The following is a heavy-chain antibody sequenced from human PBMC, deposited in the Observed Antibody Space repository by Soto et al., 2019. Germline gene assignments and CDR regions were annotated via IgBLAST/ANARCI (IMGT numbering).Heavy chain of an antibody. J-gene: IGHJ6*04. CDR3: ARVGYDILTGYLDV. Sequence: QVQLQESGPGLVKPSQTLSLTCTVSGGAISSGGYYWSWIRQPPGKGLEWLGYVFYSGRTYYNPSLQSRITISVDTSKNQFSLRLSSVTAADTAMYYCARVGYDILTGYLDVWGKGTTDTVSS. CDR1: GGAISSGGYY. D-gene: IGHD3-9*01. V-gene: IGHV4-31*03. CDR2: VFYSGRT.